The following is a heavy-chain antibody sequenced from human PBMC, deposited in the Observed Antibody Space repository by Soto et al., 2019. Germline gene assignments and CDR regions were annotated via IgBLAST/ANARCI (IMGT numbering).Heavy chain of an antibody. V-gene: IGHV5-51*01. Sequence: GESLKISFHCSGYTFSNFWVGWVRQLPGKGLEWMGIIYPGDRETRYSPSFHGKVTISADKSINTAYLQWNSLEASDTAFYFCARSPRSSPYFDYWRHGALVTVS. CDR1: GYTFSNFW. D-gene: IGHD6-13*01. J-gene: IGHJ4*01. CDR3: ARSPRSSPYFDY. CDR2: IYPGDRET.